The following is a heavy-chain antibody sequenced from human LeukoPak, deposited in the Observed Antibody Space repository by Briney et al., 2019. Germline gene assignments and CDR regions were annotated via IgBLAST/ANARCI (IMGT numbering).Heavy chain of an antibody. CDR2: INAGNGNT. CDR1: GYTFSSHA. J-gene: IGHJ5*02. CDR3: ARLTYYYDSSGQNWFDP. D-gene: IGHD3-22*01. Sequence: ASVKVSCKASGYTFSSHAMHWVRQAPGQRLEWMGWINAGNGNTKYSQKFQGRVTITRDTSASTAYMELSSLRSEDTAVYYCARLTYYYDSSGQNWFDPWGRGTLVTVSS. V-gene: IGHV1-3*01.